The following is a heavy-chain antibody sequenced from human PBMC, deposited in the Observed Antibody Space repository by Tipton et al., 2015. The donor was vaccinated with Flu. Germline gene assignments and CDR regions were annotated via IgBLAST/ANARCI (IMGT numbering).Heavy chain of an antibody. J-gene: IGHJ4*02. CDR1: GFTFSDYY. Sequence: SLRLSCAASGFTFSDYYMGWIRQAPGQGLEWISYLSGSGASIFYAESVKGRFTISRDNAQNSLSLYMDSLRVEDTAIYYCATAGSSGYEFDSWGQGTLVSVSS. V-gene: IGHV3-11*01. D-gene: IGHD5-12*01. CDR3: ATAGSSGYEFDS. CDR2: LSGSGASI.